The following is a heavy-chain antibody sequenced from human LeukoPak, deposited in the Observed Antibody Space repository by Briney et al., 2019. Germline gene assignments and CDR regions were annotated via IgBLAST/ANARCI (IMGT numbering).Heavy chain of an antibody. V-gene: IGHV4-59*01. CDR1: GGSISTYY. CDR2: VYYSGGT. J-gene: IGHJ4*02. D-gene: IGHD3-22*01. CDR3: ARESSGYNYFDS. Sequence: PSETLSLTCSVSGGSISTYYWTWIRQPPGKGLEWIRYVYYSGGTNYNPSLKGRVTISVDTSNNQFSLKLNSVTAADTAVYYCARESSGYNYFDSWGQGTLVTVSS.